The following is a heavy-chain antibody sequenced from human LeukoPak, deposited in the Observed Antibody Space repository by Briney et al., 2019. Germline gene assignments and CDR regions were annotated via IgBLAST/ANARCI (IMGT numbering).Heavy chain of an antibody. Sequence: GGSLRLSCAVSGFTFSSYSMNWVRQAPGKGLEWVSSISSSSSYIYYADSVKGRFTIPRDNAKNSLYLQMNSLRAEDTAVYYCAGDDSNYTYDYWGQGTLVTVSS. J-gene: IGHJ4*02. D-gene: IGHD4-11*01. V-gene: IGHV3-21*01. CDR2: ISSSSSYI. CDR1: GFTFSSYS. CDR3: AGDDSNYTYDY.